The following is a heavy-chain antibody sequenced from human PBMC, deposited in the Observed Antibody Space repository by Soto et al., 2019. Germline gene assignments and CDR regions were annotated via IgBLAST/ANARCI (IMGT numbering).Heavy chain of an antibody. CDR3: AKDLNYGDY. CDR2: ISYEGRSK. CDR1: GFTFSIYG. Sequence: QVQLVESGGGVVQPGRSLRLSCEASGFTFSIYGMHWVRLAPGKGLEWVAVISYEGRSKYDSDSVMGRCAISRDDSKRTLYLQMHSLTVEDSAMYYCAKDLNYGDYWGQGTLVTVSS. V-gene: IGHV3-30*18. D-gene: IGHD4-17*01. J-gene: IGHJ4*02.